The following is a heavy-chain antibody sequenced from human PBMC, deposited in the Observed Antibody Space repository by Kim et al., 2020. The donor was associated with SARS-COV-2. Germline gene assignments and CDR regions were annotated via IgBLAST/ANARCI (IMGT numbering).Heavy chain of an antibody. CDR2: T. Sequence: THYNPSLKSRVPISVDTSKNQVSLKLSSVSAADTAVYYCARGPPIRPLDYWGQGTLVTVSS. CDR3: ARGPPIRPLDY. V-gene: IGHV4-34*01. J-gene: IGHJ4*02. D-gene: IGHD6-6*01.